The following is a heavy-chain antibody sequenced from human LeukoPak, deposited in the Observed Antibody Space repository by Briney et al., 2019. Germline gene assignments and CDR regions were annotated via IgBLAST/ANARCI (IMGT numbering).Heavy chain of an antibody. CDR1: GFTVSNDY. Sequence: PGGSLRLSCAVSGFTVSNDYMSWVRQAPGKGLEWVSVIYGGGSTYYADSVMGRFTISRDNSKNTLYLQMNSLRAEDTAVYYCAKAPKDYSGSWYTVPFDYWGQGTLVTVSS. V-gene: IGHV3-53*01. D-gene: IGHD6-13*01. CDR2: IYGGGST. CDR3: AKAPKDYSGSWYTVPFDY. J-gene: IGHJ4*02.